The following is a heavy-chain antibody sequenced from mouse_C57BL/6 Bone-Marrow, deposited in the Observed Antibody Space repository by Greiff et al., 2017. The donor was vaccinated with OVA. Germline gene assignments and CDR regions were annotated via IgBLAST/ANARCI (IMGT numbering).Heavy chain of an antibody. V-gene: IGHV14-4*01. CDR1: GFNIKDDY. D-gene: IGHD2-2*01. J-gene: IGHJ2*01. CDR2: IDPENGDT. Sequence: EVMLVESGAELVRPGASVKLSCTASGFNIKDDYMHWVKQRPEQGLEWIGWIDPENGDTEYASKFQGKATITADTSSNTAYLQLSSLTSEDTAVYYCTTTMVTNGDFDYWGQGTTLTVSS. CDR3: TTTMVTNGDFDY.